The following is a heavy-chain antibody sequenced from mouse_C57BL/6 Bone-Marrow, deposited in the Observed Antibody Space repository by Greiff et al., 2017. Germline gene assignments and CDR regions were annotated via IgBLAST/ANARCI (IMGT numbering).Heavy chain of an antibody. D-gene: IGHD2-5*01. Sequence: VQLQQSGAELVRPGASVKLSCTASGFNIKDDYMHWVKQRPEQGLEWIGWIDPENGDTEYASNFQGKATITADTSSNTAYLQLSSLTSEDTAVYYCTTFYYSNWFAYWGQGTLVTVSA. CDR1: GFNIKDDY. CDR3: TTFYYSNWFAY. J-gene: IGHJ3*01. V-gene: IGHV14-4*01. CDR2: IDPENGDT.